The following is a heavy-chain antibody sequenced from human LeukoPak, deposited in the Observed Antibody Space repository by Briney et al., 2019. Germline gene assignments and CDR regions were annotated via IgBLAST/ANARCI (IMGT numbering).Heavy chain of an antibody. D-gene: IGHD5-24*01. CDR3: ARAREMATIGVFDY. CDR2: ISSSGSTI. J-gene: IGHJ4*02. Sequence: PGGXLRLSCAASGFTFSDYYMSWIRQAPGKGLEWVSYISSSGSTIYYADSVKGRFTISRDNAKNSLYLQMNSLRAEDTAVYYCARAREMATIGVFDYWGQGTLVTVSS. V-gene: IGHV3-11*04. CDR1: GFTFSDYY.